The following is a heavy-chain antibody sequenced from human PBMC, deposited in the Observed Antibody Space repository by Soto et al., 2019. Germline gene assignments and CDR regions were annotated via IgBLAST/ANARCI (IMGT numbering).Heavy chain of an antibody. CDR3: AIGFREDSDPDNDFDY. CDR1: GGSFSGYY. V-gene: IGHV4-34*01. CDR2: INHSGST. D-gene: IGHD2-15*01. Sequence: SETLSLTCAVYGGSFSGYYWSWIRQPPGKGLEWIGEINHSGSTNYNPSLKSRVTISVDTSKNQFSLKLSSVTAADTAVYYCAIGFREDSDPDNDFDYWGQGTLVTVSS. J-gene: IGHJ4*02.